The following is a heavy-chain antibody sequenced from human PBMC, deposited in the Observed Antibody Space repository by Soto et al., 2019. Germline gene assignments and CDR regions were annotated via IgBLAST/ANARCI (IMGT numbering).Heavy chain of an antibody. CDR2: INAGNGNT. Sequence: QVQLVQSGAEVKKPGASVKVSCKASGYTFTSYAMHWVRQAPGQRLEWMGWINAGNGNTKYSQKFQGRVTITRDTSASTDYMEITSLRSADTPAYYCARDMWFGEPPGDVGMHWGQGTLVTVSS. J-gene: IGHJ4*02. V-gene: IGHV1-3*01. CDR3: ARDMWFGEPPGDVGMH. D-gene: IGHD3-10*01. CDR1: GYTFTSYA.